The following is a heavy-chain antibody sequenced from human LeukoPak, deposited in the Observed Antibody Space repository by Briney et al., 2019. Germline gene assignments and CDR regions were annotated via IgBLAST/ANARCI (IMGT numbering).Heavy chain of an antibody. V-gene: IGHV1-18*01. CDR2: ISAYNGNT. CDR1: GYTFTSYG. J-gene: IGHJ4*02. CDR3: ARDQGIQLWLY. D-gene: IGHD5-18*01. Sequence: VASVKLSCTASGYTFTSYGISWVRQPPAPGLGWMGWISAYNGNTNYAQKLQGRVTMTTDTSTSTAYMELRSLRSDYTAVYYCARDQGIQLWLYWGQGTLVTVSS.